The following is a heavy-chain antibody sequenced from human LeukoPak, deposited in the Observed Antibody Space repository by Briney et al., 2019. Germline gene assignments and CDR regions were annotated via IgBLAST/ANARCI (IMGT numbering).Heavy chain of an antibody. V-gene: IGHV3-30*04. CDR3: ARVLDTAMVMVGY. Sequence: GRSLRLSCAASGFTFSSYAMHWVRQAPGKGLEWVAVISYDGSNKYYADSVKGRFTISRDNSKNTLYLQMNSLRAEDTAVYYCARVLDTAMVMVGYWGQGTLVTVSS. J-gene: IGHJ4*02. CDR1: GFTFSSYA. D-gene: IGHD5-18*01. CDR2: ISYDGSNK.